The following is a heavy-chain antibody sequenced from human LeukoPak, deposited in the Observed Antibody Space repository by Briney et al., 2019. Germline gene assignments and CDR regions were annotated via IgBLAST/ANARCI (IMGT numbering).Heavy chain of an antibody. J-gene: IGHJ3*02. D-gene: IGHD4-17*01. V-gene: IGHV3-11*04. CDR3: AREGALTVTKDAFDI. Sequence: GGSLRLSCAASGFTFSDYYMSWIRQAPGKGLEGVSYISSSGSTIYYADSVKGRFTISRDNAKNSLYLQMNSLRAEDTAVYYCAREGALTVTKDAFDIWGQGTMVTVSS. CDR2: ISSSGSTI. CDR1: GFTFSDYY.